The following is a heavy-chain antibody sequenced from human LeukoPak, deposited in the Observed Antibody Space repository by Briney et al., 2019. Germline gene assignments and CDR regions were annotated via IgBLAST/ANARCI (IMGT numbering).Heavy chain of an antibody. CDR2: ISGSGGST. V-gene: IGHV3-23*01. J-gene: IGHJ4*02. CDR1: GFTFSSYA. CDR3: AKSAVASYYYDSSGYYHFDY. Sequence: GGSLRLSCAASGFTFSSYAMSWVRQAPGKGLEWVSAISGSGGSTYYADSVKGRFTISRDNSKNTLYLQMNSLRAEDTAVYYCAKSAVASYYYDSSGYYHFDYWGQGTLVTVSS. D-gene: IGHD3-22*01.